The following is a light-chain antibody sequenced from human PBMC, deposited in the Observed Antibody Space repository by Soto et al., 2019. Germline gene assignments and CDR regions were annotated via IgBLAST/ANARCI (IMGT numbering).Light chain of an antibody. CDR2: RDA. J-gene: IGLJ3*02. CDR1: SSNVGSHF. CDR3: AVWDDSLTGWV. V-gene: IGLV1-47*01. Sequence: SVLTQPPSASGTPGQSLTMSCSGSSSNVGSHFVYWYQHLPGTAPKLLIYRDAQRPSGVPARFFGSKSGTSASLAISGLRSEDEADYYCAVWDDSLTGWVFGGGTKLTVL.